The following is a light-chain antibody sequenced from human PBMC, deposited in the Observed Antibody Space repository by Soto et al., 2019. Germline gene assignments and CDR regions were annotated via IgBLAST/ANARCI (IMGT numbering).Light chain of an antibody. CDR1: DSNIGAGFD. CDR2: EVS. J-gene: IGLJ2*01. CDR3: SSYTITHIPVI. V-gene: IGLV1-40*01. Sequence: QSVLTQPPSLSGAPGQRVTISCSGNDSNIGAGFDVHWYQQLPGRAPKLIIYEVSNRPSGVSNRFSGSKSDNTASLTITGLQAEDEASYYCSSYTITHIPVIFGGGTKVTVL.